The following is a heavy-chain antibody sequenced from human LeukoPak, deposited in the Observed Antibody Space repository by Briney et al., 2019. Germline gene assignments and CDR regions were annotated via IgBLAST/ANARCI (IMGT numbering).Heavy chain of an antibody. V-gene: IGHV3-21*01. Sequence: PGGSLRLSCAASGFTFSNYSMNWVRQAPGKGLEWVSSISSNSSYRYYADSVKGRFTISRDNAKNSLYLQMNSLRAEDTAVYYCAREQWVATIKGNYYYGMDVWGKGTTVTVSS. CDR1: GFTFSNYS. CDR2: ISSNSSYR. CDR3: AREQWVATIKGNYYYGMDV. D-gene: IGHD5-12*01. J-gene: IGHJ6*04.